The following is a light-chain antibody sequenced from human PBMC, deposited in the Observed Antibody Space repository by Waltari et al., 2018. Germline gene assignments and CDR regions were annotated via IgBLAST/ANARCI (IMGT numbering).Light chain of an antibody. CDR3: TSFTTIGIPLV. CDR2: EVN. Sequence: QSALTQPASVSGSPGQSITISCTGTNSDIGIYNYVSWYQQPPGKAPKLIIYEVNTRPSGVSNRCSGSKSGNTASLTISGLQPEDEADYYCTSFTTIGIPLVFGGGTKLTVL. V-gene: IGLV2-14*01. CDR1: NSDIGIYNY. J-gene: IGLJ3*02.